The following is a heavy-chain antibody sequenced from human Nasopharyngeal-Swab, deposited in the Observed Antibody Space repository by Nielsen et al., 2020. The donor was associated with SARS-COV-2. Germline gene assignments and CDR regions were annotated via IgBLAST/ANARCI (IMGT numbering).Heavy chain of an antibody. CDR2: IYYTGST. CDR3: ARDRPNYGMDV. Sequence: SETLSLTCTVSGGSIRGYYWSWIRQPPGKGLEWFGNIYYTGSTQYNPSLKSRVTISIDTSKNQFSLKLSSVTAADTAVYYCARDRPNYGMDVWGRGTTVTVSS. J-gene: IGHJ6*02. V-gene: IGHV4-59*01. CDR1: GGSIRGYY.